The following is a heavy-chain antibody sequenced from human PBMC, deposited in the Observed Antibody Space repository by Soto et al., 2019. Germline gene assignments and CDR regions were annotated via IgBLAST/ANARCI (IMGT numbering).Heavy chain of an antibody. V-gene: IGHV4-30-2*01. D-gene: IGHD3-10*01. CDR3: ARVPGP. CDR2: IYHSGST. CDR1: GGSISSGGYS. J-gene: IGHJ5*02. Sequence: SETLSLTRAVSGGSISSGGYSWSWIRQPPGKGLEWIGYIYHSGSTYYNPSLKSRVTISVDRSKNQFSLKLSSVTAADTAVYYCARVPGPWGQGTLDTVSS.